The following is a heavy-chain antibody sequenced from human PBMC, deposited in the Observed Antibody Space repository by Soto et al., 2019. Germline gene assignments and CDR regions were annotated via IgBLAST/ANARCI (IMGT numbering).Heavy chain of an antibody. D-gene: IGHD6-19*01. V-gene: IGHV6-1*01. CDR2: TYYRSKWYN. CDR1: GDSVSSISAA. Sequence: PSQTLSLTCAISGDSVSSISAAWNRIRQSPSRGLEWLGRTYYRSKWYNEYEVSVRSRIAINPDTSRNQFSLQLDSVTPEDTAVYYCARTSGYFDSWGQGSLVTVSS. J-gene: IGHJ4*02. CDR3: ARTSGYFDS.